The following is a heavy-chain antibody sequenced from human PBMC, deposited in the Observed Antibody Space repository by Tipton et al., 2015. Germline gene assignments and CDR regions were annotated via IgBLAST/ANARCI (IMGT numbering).Heavy chain of an antibody. J-gene: IGHJ4*02. CDR3: ARSGDTYIDY. CDR2: IYYSGTT. V-gene: IGHV4-31*03. D-gene: IGHD5-18*01. Sequence: LRLSCTVSGDSMSSGTYYWSWIRQHPGKGPEWIGYIYYSGTTYYNPSLKSRLTISLDRSKSHFSLQLTSVTAADTAVYYCARSGDTYIDYWGRGTLVTVSS. CDR1: GDSMSSGTYY.